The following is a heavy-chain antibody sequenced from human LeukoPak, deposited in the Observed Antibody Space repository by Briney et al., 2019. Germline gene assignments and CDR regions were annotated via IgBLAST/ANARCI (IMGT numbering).Heavy chain of an antibody. J-gene: IGHJ4*02. V-gene: IGHV4-39*02. D-gene: IGHD3-16*01. CDR3: ARRPALGAYSGFHY. CDR1: GGSISTNNND. Sequence: SETLSLTCVVPGGSISTNNNDWGWIRQPPGKGLEWIGIIQFSGTTYYNPSLRSRVTMSIDTSKKYFSLMLTSVTAADTAVYYCARRPALGAYSGFHYCGQGTQVAVSS. CDR2: IQFSGTT.